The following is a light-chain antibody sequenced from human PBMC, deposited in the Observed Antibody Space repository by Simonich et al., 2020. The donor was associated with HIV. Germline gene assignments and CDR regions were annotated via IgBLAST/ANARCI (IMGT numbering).Light chain of an antibody. V-gene: IGKV3-15*01. CDR3: QQYNTRPGT. CDR2: GAS. CDR1: QSVSSN. J-gene: IGKJ1*01. Sequence: EIVMTQSPATLSVSPGERATLSCRASQSVSSNLDWYQQKPGQAPRLLIYGASTRATGIPARFSGSGSGTEFTLTISSLQSEDFAVYYCQQYNTRPGTFGQGTKVEIK.